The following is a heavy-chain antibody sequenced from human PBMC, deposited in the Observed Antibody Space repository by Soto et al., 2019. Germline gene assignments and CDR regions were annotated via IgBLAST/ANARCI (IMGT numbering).Heavy chain of an antibody. J-gene: IGHJ4*02. D-gene: IGHD6-13*01. Sequence: SETLSLTCTVSGGSISSYYWSWIRQPPGKGLEWIGYIYYSGSTNYNPSLKSRVTISVDTSKNQFSLKLSSVTAADTAVYYCARGPGIAPYYFDYWGQGTLVTVSS. CDR3: ARGPGIAPYYFDY. CDR1: GGSISSYY. CDR2: IYYSGST. V-gene: IGHV4-59*01.